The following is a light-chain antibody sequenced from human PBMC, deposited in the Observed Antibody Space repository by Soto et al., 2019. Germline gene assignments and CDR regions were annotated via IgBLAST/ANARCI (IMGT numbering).Light chain of an antibody. CDR2: GTT. CDR1: MRDVGAYNL. Sequence: QSALTQPASVSGSAGQSITISCSGTMRDVGAYNLVSWYQQHPGTAPKLVIYGTTNRPSGVPDRFSGSKSGTSASLAITGLQAEDEADYYCQSYDGTLSGSYVFGIGTKLTVL. CDR3: QSYDGTLSGSYV. V-gene: IGLV2-14*03. J-gene: IGLJ1*01.